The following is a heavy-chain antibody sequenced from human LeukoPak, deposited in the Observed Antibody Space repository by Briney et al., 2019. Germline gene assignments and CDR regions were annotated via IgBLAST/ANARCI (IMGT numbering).Heavy chain of an antibody. D-gene: IGHD3-10*01. CDR2: IYSGGTT. J-gene: IGHJ4*02. V-gene: IGHV3-66*04. CDR1: GFTVSGNY. CDR3: VRHYSGSYSDY. Sequence: GGSLRLSCAVSGFTVSGNYMSWVRQAPGKGLEWVSLIYSGGTTYYADSVKGRFTISRDNAKNSLYLQMNSLRAEDTAVYYCVRHYSGSYSDYWGQGTLVTVSS.